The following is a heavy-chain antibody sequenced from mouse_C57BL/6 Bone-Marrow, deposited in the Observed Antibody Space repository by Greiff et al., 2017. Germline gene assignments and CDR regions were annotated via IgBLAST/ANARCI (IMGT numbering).Heavy chain of an antibody. CDR1: GYTFTSYW. CDR3: ARSYSNYGGFDY. CDR2: IDPSDSYT. J-gene: IGHJ2*01. Sequence: QVQLQQPGAELVKPGASVKLSCKASGYTFTSYWMQWVKQRPGQGLEWIGEIDPSDSYTNYNQKFKGKATLTVDTSSSTAYMQLSSLTSEDSAVYYCARSYSNYGGFDYWGQGTTLTVSS. V-gene: IGHV1-50*01. D-gene: IGHD2-5*01.